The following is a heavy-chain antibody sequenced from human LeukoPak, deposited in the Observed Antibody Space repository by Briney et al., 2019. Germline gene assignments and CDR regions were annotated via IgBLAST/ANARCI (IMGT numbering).Heavy chain of an antibody. D-gene: IGHD3-22*01. CDR1: GFIFSNYA. CDR2: IISNGGST. J-gene: IGHJ4*02. CDR3: VKIYNYDSSGPFDY. V-gene: IGHV3-64D*06. Sequence: PGGSLRLSCSVSGFIFSNYAMYWVRQAPGKGLEYVSVIISNGGSTYYADSVKGRFTISRDNSKNTLYLQMTSLRAEDTAVYYCVKIYNYDSSGPFDYWGQGTLVTVSS.